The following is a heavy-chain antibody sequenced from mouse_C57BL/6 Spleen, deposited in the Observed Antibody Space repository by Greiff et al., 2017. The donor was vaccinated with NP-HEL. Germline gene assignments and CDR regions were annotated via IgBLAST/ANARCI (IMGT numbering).Heavy chain of an antibody. J-gene: IGHJ1*03. D-gene: IGHD1-1*01. CDR1: GYTFTSYW. Sequence: QVQLQQSGAELVKPGASVKMSCKASGYTFTSYWITWVKQRPGQGLEWIGDIYPGSGSTNYNEKFKSKATLTVDTSSSTAYMQLSSLTSEDSAVYYCSSYGSSLWYFDVWGTGTTVTVSS. CDR3: SSYGSSLWYFDV. V-gene: IGHV1-55*01. CDR2: IYPGSGST.